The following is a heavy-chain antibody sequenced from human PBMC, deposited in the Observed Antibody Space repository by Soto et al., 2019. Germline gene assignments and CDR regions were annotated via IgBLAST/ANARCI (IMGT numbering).Heavy chain of an antibody. D-gene: IGHD2-2*01. J-gene: IGHJ4*02. V-gene: IGHV1-3*01. Sequence: GASVKVSCKASGYTFTSYDMHWVRQAPGQRLEWMGWINAGNGNTKYSQKFQGRVTITRDTSASTAYMELRSLRSDDTAVYYCAREDCISTRCYIAYWGQGTLVTVSS. CDR3: AREDCISTRCYIAY. CDR2: INAGNGNT. CDR1: GYTFTSYD.